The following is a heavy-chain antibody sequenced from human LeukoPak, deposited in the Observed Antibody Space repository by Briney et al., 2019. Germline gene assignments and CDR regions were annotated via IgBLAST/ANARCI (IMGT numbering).Heavy chain of an antibody. CDR2: IYTSGST. V-gene: IGHV4-61*02. D-gene: IGHD6-13*01. Sequence: SETLSLTCTVSGGSISSGSYFWSWIRQPAGKGLEWIGRIYTSGSTNYNPSLKSRVTISVDTSKNQFSLKLSSVTAADTAVYYCAAQQQLEHFDYWGQGTLVTVSS. CDR1: GGSISSGSYF. J-gene: IGHJ4*02. CDR3: AAQQQLEHFDY.